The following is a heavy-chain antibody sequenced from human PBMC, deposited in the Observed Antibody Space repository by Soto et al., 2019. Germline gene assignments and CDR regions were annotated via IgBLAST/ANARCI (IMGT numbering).Heavy chain of an antibody. D-gene: IGHD6-13*01. V-gene: IGHV4-31*03. CDR2: IYYSGST. CDR3: ARCPPGSPQQGGYYYMDV. J-gene: IGHJ6*03. Sequence: SETLSLTCTVSGGSISSGGYYWSWIRQHPGKGLEWIGYIYYSGSTYYNPSLKSRVTISVDTSKNQFSLKLSSVTAADTAVYYCARCPPGSPQQGGYYYMDVWGKGTTVTVSS. CDR1: GGSISSGGYY.